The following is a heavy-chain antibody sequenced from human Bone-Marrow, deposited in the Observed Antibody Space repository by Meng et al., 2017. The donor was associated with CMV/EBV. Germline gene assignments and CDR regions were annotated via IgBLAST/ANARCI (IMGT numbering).Heavy chain of an antibody. V-gene: IGHV3-30-3*01. D-gene: IGHD6-6*01. J-gene: IGHJ6*02. CDR2: ISYDGSKK. Sequence: GGSLRPPRVASGSPFSSLAMHWVRQAPGKGLEWVAVISYDGSKKYYADSVKGRFTISRTNSKNSLYRQMNSLRTEDTAVYYCARDLRQLARYYYYYYRMDVWGQGTTVTVSS. CDR1: GSPFSSLA. CDR3: ARDLRQLARYYYYYYRMDV.